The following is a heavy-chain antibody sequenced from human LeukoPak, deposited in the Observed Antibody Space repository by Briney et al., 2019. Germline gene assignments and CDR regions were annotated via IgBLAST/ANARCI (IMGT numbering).Heavy chain of an antibody. J-gene: IGHJ5*02. V-gene: IGHV4-59*01. D-gene: IGHD2-2*01. CDR2: IYYSGST. CDR3: ARNAPGYCSSTSCYPGGWFDP. Sequence: PSETLSLTCTVSGGSISSYYWSWIRQPPGKGLEWIGYIYYSGSTNYNPSLKSRVTISVDTSKNQFSLKLSSVTAADTAVYYCARNAPGYCSSTSCYPGGWFDPWGQGTLVTVSS. CDR1: GGSISSYY.